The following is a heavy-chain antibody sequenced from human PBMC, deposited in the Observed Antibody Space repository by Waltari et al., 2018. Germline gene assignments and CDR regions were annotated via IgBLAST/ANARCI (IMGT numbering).Heavy chain of an antibody. D-gene: IGHD1-1*01. CDR3: ARAQTGTFDY. CDR1: GYTFTDYY. J-gene: IGHJ4*02. V-gene: IGHV1-2*06. CDR2: IKPNSGDT. Sequence: QVQPVQAGAEVKRHGASGKDSCKASGYTFTDYYLHWSRQAPGQGLEWMGRIKPNSGDTNYAQNFQGRVTMTRDTSISTAYMELSTLTSDDTAIYYCARAQTGTFDYWGQGTLVTVSS.